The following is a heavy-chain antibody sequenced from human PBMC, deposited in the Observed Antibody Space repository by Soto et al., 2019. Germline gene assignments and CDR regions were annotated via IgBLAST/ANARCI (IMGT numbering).Heavy chain of an antibody. CDR3: AKATARSGGGTYCFDF. Sequence: PGGSLRLSCAASGFTFSNYAMTWVRQAPGKGLEWVSGIGGSGAGTFYADSVKGRFTISRDNSKNTLYLQMSSLRADDTAIYYCAKATARSGGGTYCFDFWGQGILVTVSS. CDR2: IGGSGAGT. D-gene: IGHD3-16*01. V-gene: IGHV3-23*01. J-gene: IGHJ4*02. CDR1: GFTFSNYA.